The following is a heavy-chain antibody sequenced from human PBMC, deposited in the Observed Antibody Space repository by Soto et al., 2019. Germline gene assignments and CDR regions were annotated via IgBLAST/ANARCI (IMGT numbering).Heavy chain of an antibody. Sequence: SETLSLTCTVSGGSINSYYWSWLRQPPGEGLAWIGYVSYSVTPTYNPSLKTRVSISLDSSNNQFSLKMTSVTAADTAVYYCARSAPDGIFIWDHWGQGALVTVSS. V-gene: IGHV4-59*01. J-gene: IGHJ4*02. D-gene: IGHD3-9*01. CDR2: VSYSVTP. CDR3: ARSAPDGIFIWDH. CDR1: GGSINSYY.